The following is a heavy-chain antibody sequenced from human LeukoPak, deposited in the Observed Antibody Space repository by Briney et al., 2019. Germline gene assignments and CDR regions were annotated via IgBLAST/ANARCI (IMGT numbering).Heavy chain of an antibody. J-gene: IGHJ4*02. D-gene: IGHD4-11*01. CDR2: IYYSGTT. CDR1: GGSFSGYY. Sequence: SETLSLTCAVYGGSFSGYYWSWIRQPPGKGLERIGNIYYSGTTYYNSSLKSRVTISVDTSKNQFSLKLNSVTAADTAVYYCARLAGVDYTDPISFFDYWGQGTLVTVSS. CDR3: ARLAGVDYTDPISFFDY. V-gene: IGHV4-34*01.